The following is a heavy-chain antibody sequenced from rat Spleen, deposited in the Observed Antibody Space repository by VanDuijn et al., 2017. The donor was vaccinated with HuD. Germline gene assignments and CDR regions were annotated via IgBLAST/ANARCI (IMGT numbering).Heavy chain of an antibody. Sequence: EVQLVESGGGLVQPGRSLKLSCVASGFTFNNYWMTWIRQTPTTGLEWVATISYGDSFGHSSTYYRDSVKGRFTISRDNAKSTLSLQMDSLRSEDTATYYCARRHYGYTDYFDYWGQGVMVTVSS. CDR1: GFTFNNYW. V-gene: IGHV5-29*01. J-gene: IGHJ2*01. CDR2: ISYGDSFGHSST. D-gene: IGHD1-9*01. CDR3: ARRHYGYTDYFDY.